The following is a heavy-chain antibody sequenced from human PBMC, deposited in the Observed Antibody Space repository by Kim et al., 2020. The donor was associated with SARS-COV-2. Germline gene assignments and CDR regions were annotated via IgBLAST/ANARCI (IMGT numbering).Heavy chain of an antibody. CDR3: SSGWYPVRLDY. V-gene: IGHV4-4*09. J-gene: IGHJ4*02. Sequence: NYNPSLKSRVPISVDPSKNQFSLKLSSVTAADTAVYYCSSGWYPVRLDYWGQGTLVTVSS. D-gene: IGHD6-19*01.